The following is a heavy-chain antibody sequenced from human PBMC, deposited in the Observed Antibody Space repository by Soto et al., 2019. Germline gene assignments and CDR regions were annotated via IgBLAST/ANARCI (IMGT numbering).Heavy chain of an antibody. Sequence: QVQLVESGGGVVQPGRSLRLSCAAAGFTFSSYAMHWVRQAPGKGLEWVAVISDDGSNKYYADSVKGRFTISRDNSKNTPYLHMHILRSEDTAVYYCARPLWRDDYNWGYFDLWGGGTLVTVSP. J-gene: IGHJ2*01. CDR2: ISDDGSNK. V-gene: IGHV3-30-3*01. D-gene: IGHD4-4*01. CDR3: ARPLWRDDYNWGYFDL. CDR1: GFTFSSYA.